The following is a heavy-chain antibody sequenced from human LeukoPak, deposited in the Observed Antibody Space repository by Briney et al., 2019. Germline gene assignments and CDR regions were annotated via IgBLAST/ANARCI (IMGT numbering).Heavy chain of an antibody. V-gene: IGHV3-30-3*01. Sequence: GRSLRLSCAASGFTFSSYAMHWVRQAPGKGLEWVAVISYDGSNKYYADSVKGRFTISRDNSKNTLYLQMNSLRAEDTAVYYCARGDYDILTGYDYWGQETLVTVSS. D-gene: IGHD3-9*01. J-gene: IGHJ4*02. CDR1: GFTFSSYA. CDR2: ISYDGSNK. CDR3: ARGDYDILTGYDY.